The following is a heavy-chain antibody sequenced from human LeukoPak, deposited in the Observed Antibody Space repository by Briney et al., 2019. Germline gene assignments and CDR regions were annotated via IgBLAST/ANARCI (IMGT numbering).Heavy chain of an antibody. CDR2: VSSSSSYK. D-gene: IGHD5-18*01. CDR3: ARDQPYPGYGYFDY. Sequence: GSLRLSCAASGFTFSSYSMNWVRQAPGKGLEWVSSVSSSSSYKYYTDSVKGRFTISRDNAKNSLYLQMNSLRAEDTAVYYCARDQPYPGYGYFDYWGQGTLVTVSS. J-gene: IGHJ4*02. CDR1: GFTFSSYS. V-gene: IGHV3-21*01.